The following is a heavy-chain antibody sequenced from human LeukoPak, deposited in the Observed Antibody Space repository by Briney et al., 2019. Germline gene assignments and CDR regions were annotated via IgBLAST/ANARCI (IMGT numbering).Heavy chain of an antibody. V-gene: IGHV1-46*01. J-gene: IGHJ3*02. D-gene: IGHD2-15*01. CDR3: ARAHGYCSGGSCYQHDAFDI. CDR2: INPSGGST. Sequence: ASVKVSCKASGYTFTSYYMHWVRQAPGQGLEWMGIINPSGGSTSYAQKFQGRVTMTRDTSTSTVYMELSGLRSEDTAVYYCARAHGYCSGGSCYQHDAFDIWGQGTMVTVSS. CDR1: GYTFTSYY.